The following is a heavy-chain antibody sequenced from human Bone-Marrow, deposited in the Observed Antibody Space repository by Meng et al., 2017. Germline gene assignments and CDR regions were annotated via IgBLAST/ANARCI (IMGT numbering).Heavy chain of an antibody. D-gene: IGHD5-18*01. CDR2: IKQDGSEK. J-gene: IGHJ6*02. CDR1: GFTFSSYW. Sequence: GESLKISCAASGFTFSSYWMSWVRQAPGKGLEWVANIKQDGSEKYYVDSVKGRFTISRDNAKNSLYLQMNSLRAEDTAVYYCARHDSGYSYGYNYYYGMDVWGQGTTVTVSS. CDR3: ARHDSGYSYGYNYYYGMDV. V-gene: IGHV3-7*01.